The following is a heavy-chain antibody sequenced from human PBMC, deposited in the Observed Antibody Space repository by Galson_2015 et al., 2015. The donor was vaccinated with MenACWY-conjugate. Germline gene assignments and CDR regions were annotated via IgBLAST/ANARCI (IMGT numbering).Heavy chain of an antibody. V-gene: IGHV3-30*02. CDR3: AKGGGRSRVVVVPAEYYMDV. J-gene: IGHJ6*03. CDR2: IRYDGSNK. CDR1: GFTFSSYG. Sequence: SLRLSCAASGFTFSSYGMLWVRQAPGKGLEWVAFIRYDGSNKYYADSVKGRFTISRDNSKNPLYLQMNSLRAEDTAVYYCAKGGGRSRVVVVPAEYYMDVWGKGTTVTVSS. D-gene: IGHD2-2*01.